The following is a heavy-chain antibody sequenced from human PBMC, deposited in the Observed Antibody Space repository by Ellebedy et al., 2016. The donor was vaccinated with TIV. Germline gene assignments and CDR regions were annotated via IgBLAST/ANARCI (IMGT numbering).Heavy chain of an antibody. V-gene: IGHV4-39*07. CDR1: GGSISSYDVY. CDR2: VSYSGST. CDR3: ARRPDGLDF. J-gene: IGHJ4*02. Sequence: SETLSLTXAVSGGSISSYDVYWGWIRQPPGKGLEWIGSVSYSGSTHYNPSLKSRVTISVDTSKKQISLRLSSVTAADTGIYYCARRPDGLDFWGPGTLVTVSS.